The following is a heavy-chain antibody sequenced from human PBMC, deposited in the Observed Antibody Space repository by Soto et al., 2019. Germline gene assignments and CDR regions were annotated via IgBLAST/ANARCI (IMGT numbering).Heavy chain of an antibody. J-gene: IGHJ4*02. V-gene: IGHV1-69*01. D-gene: IGHD2-8*01. CDR3: ARGPPVLMVYAYFDY. Sequence: VQLLESGGGLVQPGGSLRLSCAASGFTFSSYAISWVRQAPGQGLEWMGGIIPIFGTANYAQKFQGRVTITADESTSTAYMELSSLRSEDTAVYYCARGPPVLMVYAYFDYWGQGTLVTVSS. CDR1: GFTFSSYA. CDR2: IIPIFGTA.